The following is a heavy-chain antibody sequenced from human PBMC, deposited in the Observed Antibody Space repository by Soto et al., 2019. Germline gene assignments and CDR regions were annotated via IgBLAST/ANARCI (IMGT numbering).Heavy chain of an antibody. Sequence: TSETLSLTCTVSGGSISSDYWSWIRQPPGKGLEWIGYIYYSGSTNYNPSLKSRVTISADTSKNQFSLKLTSVAAADTAVYYCARDKITGLFDYWGQGTLVTVSS. J-gene: IGHJ4*02. CDR2: IYYSGST. V-gene: IGHV4-59*12. CDR1: GGSISSDY. D-gene: IGHD2-8*02. CDR3: ARDKITGLFDY.